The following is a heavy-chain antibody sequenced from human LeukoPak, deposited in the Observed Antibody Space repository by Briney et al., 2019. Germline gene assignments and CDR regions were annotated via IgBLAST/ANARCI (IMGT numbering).Heavy chain of an antibody. V-gene: IGHV3-23*01. Sequence: PGGSLRLSCAASGFTFSSYAMSWVRQAPGKGLEWVSAISGSGGSTYYADSVKGRFTISRDNSKHTLYLQMNSLITEDTAVYYCAIRTDAFDIWGQGTTVIVSS. CDR3: AIRTDAFDI. J-gene: IGHJ3*02. CDR1: GFTFSSYA. CDR2: ISGSGGST.